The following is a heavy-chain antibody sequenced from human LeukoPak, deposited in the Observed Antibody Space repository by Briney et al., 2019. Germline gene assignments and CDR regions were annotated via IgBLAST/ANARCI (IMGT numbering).Heavy chain of an antibody. CDR2: INCGNGKT. CDR3: ARSIWYNRQYFFDS. J-gene: IGHJ4*02. Sequence: ASVKVFYRASGYSFNDYAMQWVRQAPGQRLEEMGWINCGNGKTKYSEDFQDRVTITSDQSATTAYMDLSSLRSEDTAVYYCARSIWYNRQYFFDSWGQGTLVTVSS. D-gene: IGHD6-13*01. CDR1: GYSFNDYA. V-gene: IGHV1-3*01.